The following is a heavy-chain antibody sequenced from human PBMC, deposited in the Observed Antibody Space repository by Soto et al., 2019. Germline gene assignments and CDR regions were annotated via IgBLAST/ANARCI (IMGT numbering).Heavy chain of an antibody. CDR1: GFTFSSYS. V-gene: IGHV3-21*01. D-gene: IGHD4-17*01. CDR2: ISSSSSYI. CDR3: VRDGYYGDYGVDY. Sequence: GGSLRLSCAASGFTFSSYSMNWVRQAPGKGLEWVSSISSSSSYIYYADSVKGRFTISRDNAKNSLYLQMNSLRAEDTAVYYCVRDGYYGDYGVDYWGRGTLVTVSS. J-gene: IGHJ4*02.